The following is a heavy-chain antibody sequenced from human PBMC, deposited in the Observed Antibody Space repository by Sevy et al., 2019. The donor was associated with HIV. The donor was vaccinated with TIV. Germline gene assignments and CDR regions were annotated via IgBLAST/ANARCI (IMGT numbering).Heavy chain of an antibody. Sequence: GGSLRLSCVASGFTFSDYYMSWIRQAPGKGLEWLSYISSSGSTIYYADSVKGRSTISRDNAKNSLYLQINSLRAEDTAVYYCARGRYCSGRSCYSHHQYGMDVRGQGTTVTVSS. D-gene: IGHD2-15*01. CDR2: ISSSGSTI. V-gene: IGHV3-11*01. CDR3: ARGRYCSGRSCYSHHQYGMDV. J-gene: IGHJ6*02. CDR1: GFTFSDYY.